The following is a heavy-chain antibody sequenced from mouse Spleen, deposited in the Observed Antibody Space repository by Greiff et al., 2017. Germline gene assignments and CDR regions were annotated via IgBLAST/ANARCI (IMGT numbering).Heavy chain of an antibody. CDR3: ARSHYYGYAYYFDY. J-gene: IGHJ2*01. Sequence: VQLQQSGPELVKPGASVKISCKASGYTFTDYYMNWVKQSHGKSLEWIGDINPNNGGTSYNQKFKGKATLTVDKSSSTAYMELRSLTSEDFAVYYCARSHYYGYAYYFDYWGQGTTLTVSS. V-gene: IGHV1-26*01. D-gene: IGHD1-2*01. CDR1: GYTFTDYY. CDR2: INPNNGGT.